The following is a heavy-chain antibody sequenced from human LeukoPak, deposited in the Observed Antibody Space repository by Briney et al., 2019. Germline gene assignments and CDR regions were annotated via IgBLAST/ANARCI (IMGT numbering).Heavy chain of an antibody. J-gene: IGHJ4*02. V-gene: IGHV3-23*01. CDR1: GITLSNYG. CDR3: AKRGVVIRVVLVGFHKEAYYFDS. Sequence: GGSLRLSCAVSGITLSNYGMSWVRQAPGKGLEWVAGISGSGGRTNYADSVKGRFTISRDSPKNTLHLQMNSLRAEDTAVYFCAKRGVVIRVVLVGFHKEAYYFDSWGQGALVTVSS. CDR2: ISGSGGRT. D-gene: IGHD3-10*01.